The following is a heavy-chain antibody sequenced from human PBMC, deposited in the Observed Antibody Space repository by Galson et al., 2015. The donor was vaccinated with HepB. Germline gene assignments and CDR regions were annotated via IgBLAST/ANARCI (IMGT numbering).Heavy chain of an antibody. D-gene: IGHD6-19*01. Sequence: SETLSLTCAVYGGSFSGYYWSWIRQPPGKGLEWIGEINHSGSTNYNPSLKSRVTISVDTSKNQFSLKLSSVTAADTAVYYCARGESGWYGNWFDPWGQGTLVTVSS. V-gene: IGHV4-34*01. J-gene: IGHJ5*02. CDR2: INHSGST. CDR3: ARGESGWYGNWFDP. CDR1: GGSFSGYY.